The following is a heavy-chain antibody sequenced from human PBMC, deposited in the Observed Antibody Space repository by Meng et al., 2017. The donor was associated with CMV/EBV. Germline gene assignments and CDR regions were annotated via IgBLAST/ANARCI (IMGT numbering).Heavy chain of an antibody. CDR2: ISSSSSTI. CDR1: GFTFSSYS. CDR3: ARDPPMYYDFWSGYLYDAFDI. V-gene: IGHV3-48*04. Sequence: GGSLRLSCAASGFTFSSYSMHWVRQAPGKGLEWVSYISSSSSTIYYADSVKGRFTISRDNAKNSLYLQMNSLRAEDTAVYYCARDPPMYYDFWSGYLYDAFDIWGQGTMVTVSS. D-gene: IGHD3-3*01. J-gene: IGHJ3*02.